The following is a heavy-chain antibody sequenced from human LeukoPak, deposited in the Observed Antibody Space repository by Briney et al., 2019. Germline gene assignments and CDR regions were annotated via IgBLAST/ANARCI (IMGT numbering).Heavy chain of an antibody. D-gene: IGHD3-16*02. CDR1: GDSISSGGYY. Sequence: PSQTLSLTCTVSGDSISSGGYYWSWIRQHPGEGLEWIGYMYYSGSTYYNPSRKSRVTISVDTSKNQFSLKVSSVTAADTAVYYCAGATITLGGVIAQFDYWGQGTLVTVSS. CDR2: MYYSGST. J-gene: IGHJ4*02. V-gene: IGHV4-31*03. CDR3: AGATITLGGVIAQFDY.